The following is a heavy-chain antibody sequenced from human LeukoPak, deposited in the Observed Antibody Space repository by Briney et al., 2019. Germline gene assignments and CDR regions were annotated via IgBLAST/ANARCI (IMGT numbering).Heavy chain of an antibody. V-gene: IGHV1-18*01. CDR3: ARVTGRFLEWAEDNWFDP. CDR1: GYSFSSYG. D-gene: IGHD3-3*01. Sequence: GASVKVSCKASGYSFSSYGISWVRQAPGQGLEWMGWINAYNGNTNYAQKLQGRVTMTTDTSTSTAYMELRSLRSDDTAVYYCARVTGRFLEWAEDNWFDPWGQGTLVTVSS. CDR2: INAYNGNT. J-gene: IGHJ5*02.